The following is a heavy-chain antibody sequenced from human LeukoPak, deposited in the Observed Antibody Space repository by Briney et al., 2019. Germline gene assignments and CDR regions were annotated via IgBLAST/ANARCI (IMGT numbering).Heavy chain of an antibody. CDR3: ASWSDSSGYFDY. V-gene: IGHV3-21*01. J-gene: IGHJ4*02. CDR2: ISSSSSYI. Sequence: GGSLRLSRAASGFTFSSYSMNWVRQAPGKGLEWVSSISSSSSYIYYADSVKGRFTISRDNAKNSLYLQMNSLRAEETVVYYCASWSDSSGYFDYWGQGTLVTVSS. CDR1: GFTFSSYS. D-gene: IGHD3-22*01.